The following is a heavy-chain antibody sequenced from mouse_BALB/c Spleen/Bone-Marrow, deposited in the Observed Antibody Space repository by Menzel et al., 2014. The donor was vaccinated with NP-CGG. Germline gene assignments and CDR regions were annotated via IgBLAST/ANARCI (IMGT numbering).Heavy chain of an antibody. Sequence: VQLQESGTELVMPGASVKMSCKASGYASTDRWIHWVKQRPGQGLEWIGAIDTSDSYTNYNQKFKGKATLTVDESSSTAYIHLSSLTSEDSAVYYCARGGDDFSLDYWGQGTSVTVSS. CDR1: GYASTDRW. D-gene: IGHD2-4*01. V-gene: IGHV1-69*01. J-gene: IGHJ4*01. CDR2: IDTSDSYT. CDR3: ARGGDDFSLDY.